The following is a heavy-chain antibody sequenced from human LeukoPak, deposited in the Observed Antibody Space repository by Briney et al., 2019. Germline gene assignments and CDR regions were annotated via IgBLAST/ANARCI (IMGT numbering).Heavy chain of an antibody. CDR2: ISAYNGNT. D-gene: IGHD3-10*01. J-gene: IGHJ3*02. Sequence: GASVKVSCKASGYTFTSYGISWVRQAPGQGLEWMGWISAYNGNTNYAQKFQERVTITRDMSTSTAYMELSSLRSEDTAVYYCAADRALDAFDIWGQGTMVAVSS. CDR1: GYTFTSYG. V-gene: IGHV1-18*01. CDR3: AADRALDAFDI.